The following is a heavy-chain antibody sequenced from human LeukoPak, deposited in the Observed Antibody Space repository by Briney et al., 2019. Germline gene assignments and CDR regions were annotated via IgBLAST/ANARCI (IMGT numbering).Heavy chain of an antibody. CDR1: GGSISSGSYY. V-gene: IGHV4-61*02. CDR3: AREVAAATDDAFDI. J-gene: IGHJ3*02. Sequence: SQTLSLTCTVSGGSISSGSYYWSWIRQPAGKGLEWIGRIYTSGSTNYNPSLKSRVTISVDTSKNQFSLKLSSVTAADTAVYYCAREVAAATDDAFDIWGQGTMVTVSS. D-gene: IGHD6-13*01. CDR2: IYTSGST.